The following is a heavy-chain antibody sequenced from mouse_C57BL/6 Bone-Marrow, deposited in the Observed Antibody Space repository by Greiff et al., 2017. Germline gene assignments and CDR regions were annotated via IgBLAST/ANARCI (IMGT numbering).Heavy chain of an antibody. V-gene: IGHV1-81*01. J-gene: IGHJ2*01. CDR2: IYPRSGNT. D-gene: IGHD4-1*02. Sequence: VKLVESGAELARPGASVKLSCKASGYTFTSYGISWVKQRTGQGLEWIGEIYPRSGNTYYNEKFKGKATLTADKSSSTAYMELRSLTSEDSAVYFCARQLGRYFDYWGQGTTLTVSS. CDR3: ARQLGRYFDY. CDR1: GYTFTSYG.